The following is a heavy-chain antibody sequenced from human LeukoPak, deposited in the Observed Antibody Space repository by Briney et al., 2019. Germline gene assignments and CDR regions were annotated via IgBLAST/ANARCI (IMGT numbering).Heavy chain of an antibody. J-gene: IGHJ4*02. V-gene: IGHV3-48*01. Sequence: GGSLRLSCAASGFTFSTYPMNWVRQAPGKGLEWVSYISSSCSTIYYADSVKGRFTISRDNAKDSLYLQMNSLRAEDTAVFYCATYRGSWSFDYWGQGTLVTVSS. CDR1: GFTFSTYP. D-gene: IGHD6-13*01. CDR3: ATYRGSWSFDY. CDR2: ISSSCSTI.